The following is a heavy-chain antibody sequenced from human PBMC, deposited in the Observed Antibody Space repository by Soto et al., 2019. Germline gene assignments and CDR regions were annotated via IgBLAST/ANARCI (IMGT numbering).Heavy chain of an antibody. CDR1: GFTFTSSA. V-gene: IGHV1-58*01. Sequence: SVKVSCKASGFTFTSSAVQWVRQARGQRLEWIGWIVVGSGNTNYAQKFQERVTITRDMSTSTAYMELSSLRPDETAVYYCAAGDYDFWSGYPGQLDYWGRG. CDR3: AAGDYDFWSGYPGQLDY. D-gene: IGHD3-3*01. CDR2: IVVGSGNT. J-gene: IGHJ4*02.